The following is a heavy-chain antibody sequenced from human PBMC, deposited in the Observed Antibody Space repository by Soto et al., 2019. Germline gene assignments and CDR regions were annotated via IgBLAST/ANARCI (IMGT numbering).Heavy chain of an antibody. CDR2: MNPNSGNT. CDR3: ARLYDFWSGKPSYGMDV. CDR1: GGTFSSYA. J-gene: IGHJ6*02. Sequence: ASVKVSCKASGGTFSSYAISWVRQAPGQGLEWMGGMNPNSGNTGYAQKFQGRVTMTRNTSISTAYMELSSLRSEDTAVYYCARLYDFWSGKPSYGMDVWGQGTTVTVSS. V-gene: IGHV1-8*02. D-gene: IGHD3-3*01.